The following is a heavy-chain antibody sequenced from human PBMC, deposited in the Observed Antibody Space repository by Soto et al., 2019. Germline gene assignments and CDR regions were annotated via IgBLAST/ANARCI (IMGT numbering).Heavy chain of an antibody. CDR1: GFTFIRSA. Sequence: GASVKVSCKASGFTFIRSAIQWVRQARGQRPEWIGGIVVGSGNTNYAERFQERVTITRDGATGTTYMKLSSLRSEDTAVYYCAADLGRYRKGYDYYAMDVWGQGTTVTVSS. D-gene: IGHD1-1*01. V-gene: IGHV1-58*02. J-gene: IGHJ6*02. CDR3: AADLGRYRKGYDYYAMDV. CDR2: IVVGSGNT.